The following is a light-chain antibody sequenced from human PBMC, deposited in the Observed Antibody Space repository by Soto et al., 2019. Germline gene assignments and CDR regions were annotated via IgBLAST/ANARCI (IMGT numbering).Light chain of an antibody. CDR1: SSNIRAGYD. J-gene: IGLJ1*01. CDR2: GNS. CDR3: QCYDSSLSGYF. Sequence: QSVLTQPPSVSGAPGQRVTISCTGSSSNIRAGYDVHWYQQLPGTAPKLLIYGNSNRPSVVPYRFSGPKSGTSASLAISVLQAEDEADYYCQCYDSSLSGYFFGTGTKVTVL. V-gene: IGLV1-40*01.